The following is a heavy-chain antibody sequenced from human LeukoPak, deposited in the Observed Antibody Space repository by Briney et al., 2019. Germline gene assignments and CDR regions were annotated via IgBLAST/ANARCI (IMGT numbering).Heavy chain of an antibody. Sequence: SETLSLTCTVSGGSISSYYWSWIRQPPGKGLEWIGFIYQSGSTYYNPSLESRVTISIDRSTNQFSLRLSSVAAADTAVYYCARYSDGNIHGTFDIWGPGTMVSVSS. CDR3: ARYSDGNIHGTFDI. CDR2: IYQSGST. D-gene: IGHD3-16*01. J-gene: IGHJ3*02. V-gene: IGHV4-59*12. CDR1: GGSISSYY.